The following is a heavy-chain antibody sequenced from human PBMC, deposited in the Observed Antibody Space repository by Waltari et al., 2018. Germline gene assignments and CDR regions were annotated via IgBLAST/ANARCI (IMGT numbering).Heavy chain of an antibody. V-gene: IGHV4-38-2*01. CDR2: IYHSGST. J-gene: IGHJ4*02. CDR1: GFTFSSYR. D-gene: IGHD4-17*01. Sequence: VQLVESGGGLVQPGGSLRLSCAASGFTFSSYRMNWVRQAPGKGLEWIGSIYHSGSTYYNPSLKSRVTISVDTSKNQFSLKLSSVTAADTAVYYCARQGVGLTTVTTSDYWGQGTLVTVSS. CDR3: ARQGVGLTTVTTSDY.